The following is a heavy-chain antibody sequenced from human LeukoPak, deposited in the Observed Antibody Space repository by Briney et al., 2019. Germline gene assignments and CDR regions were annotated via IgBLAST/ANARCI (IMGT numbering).Heavy chain of an antibody. D-gene: IGHD6-13*01. CDR1: GYTFTSYG. CDR3: ARDQRIAAAGTSGY. Sequence: ASVNVSCKASGYTFTSYGISWVRQAPGQGLEWMGWISAYNGNTNYAQKLQGRVTMTTDTSTSTAYMELRSLRSDDTAVYYCARDQRIAAAGTSGYWGQGTLVTVSS. CDR2: ISAYNGNT. J-gene: IGHJ4*02. V-gene: IGHV1-18*01.